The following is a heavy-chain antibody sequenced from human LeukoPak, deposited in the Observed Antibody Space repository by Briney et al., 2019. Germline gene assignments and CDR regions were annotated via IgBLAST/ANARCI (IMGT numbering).Heavy chain of an antibody. J-gene: IGHJ4*02. Sequence: SETLSLTCTVSGGSISSYYWSWIRQPPGKGLEWIGYIYYSGSTNYNPSLKSRVTISVDTSKNQFSLKLSSVTAADTAVYYCAITQPRGIVVDWGQGTLVTVSS. V-gene: IGHV4-59*01. CDR2: IYYSGST. CDR1: GGSISSYY. CDR3: AITQPRGIVVD. D-gene: IGHD3-22*01.